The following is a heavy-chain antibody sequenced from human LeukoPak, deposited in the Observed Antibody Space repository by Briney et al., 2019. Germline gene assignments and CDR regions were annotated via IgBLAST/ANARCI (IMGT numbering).Heavy chain of an antibody. CDR1: GGSISSYY. CDR2: IYYSGST. CDR3: ARVRYFDWSPGWFDP. Sequence: SSETLSLTCTVSGGSISSYYWSWIRQPPGKGLEWIGYIYYSGSTNYNPSLKSRVTISVDTSKNQFSLKLSSVTAADTAVYYCARVRYFDWSPGWFDPWGQGTLVTVSS. D-gene: IGHD3-9*01. J-gene: IGHJ5*02. V-gene: IGHV4-59*08.